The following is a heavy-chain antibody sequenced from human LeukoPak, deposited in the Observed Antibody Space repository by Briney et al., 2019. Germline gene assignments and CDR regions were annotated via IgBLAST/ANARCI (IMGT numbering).Heavy chain of an antibody. D-gene: IGHD2-2*02. V-gene: IGHV4-39*07. CDR1: GGSISSGDYY. CDR3: ARGRLMGYCSSTSCYNYYYYGMDV. Sequence: PSETLSLTCTVSGGSISSGDYYWSWIRQPPGKGLEWIGEINHSGSTNYNPSLKSRVTISVDTSKNQFSLKLSSVTAADTAVYYCARGRLMGYCSSTSCYNYYYYGMDVWGQGTTVTVS. CDR2: INHSGST. J-gene: IGHJ6*02.